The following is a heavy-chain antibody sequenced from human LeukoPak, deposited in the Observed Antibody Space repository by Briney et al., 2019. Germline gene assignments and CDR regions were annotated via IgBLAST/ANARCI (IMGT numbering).Heavy chain of an antibody. CDR3: TTRSPARYCGAGACYSSADY. CDR2: IRSKTAGGTP. D-gene: IGHD2-15*01. Sequence: AGSLRLSCSASGFSFSDAWMNWVRPAPGKGLEWVGHIRSKTAGGTPDYIAPVKGRFTISRDDTNDTLYLQMNSLNTEDTAMYYCTTRSPARYCGAGACYSSADYWGQGTLVTVSS. V-gene: IGHV3-15*07. CDR1: GFSFSDAW. J-gene: IGHJ4*02.